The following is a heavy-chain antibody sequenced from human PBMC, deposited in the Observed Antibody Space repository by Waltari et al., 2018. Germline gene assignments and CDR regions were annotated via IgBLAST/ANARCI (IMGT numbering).Heavy chain of an antibody. D-gene: IGHD3-22*01. CDR1: GGSFRGFY. Sequence: QWGAGPLKPSETLSLTCAVYGGSFRGFYWSWIRQPPGKGLEWIGQIDHNEDTTYNPSLKDRVTISLDTSKRKFSLTLTSVTTADTAVYYCASTPLFYYDTSGYYFWGQGAPVTVSS. CDR2: IDHNEDT. CDR3: ASTPLFYYDTSGYYF. V-gene: IGHV4-34*01. J-gene: IGHJ4*02.